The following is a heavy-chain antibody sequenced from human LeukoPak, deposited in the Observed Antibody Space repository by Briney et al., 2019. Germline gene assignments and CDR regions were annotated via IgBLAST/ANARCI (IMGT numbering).Heavy chain of an antibody. Sequence: GGSLRLSCAASGFTFSSYWMHWVRQAPGKGLVWVSRINSDGSSTSYADSVKGRFTISRDNSKNTLYLQMNSLRAEDTAVYYCARVGRGYGSGSYYDYWGQGTLVTVSS. CDR2: INSDGSST. J-gene: IGHJ4*02. D-gene: IGHD3-10*01. CDR3: ARVGRGYGSGSYYDY. V-gene: IGHV3-74*01. CDR1: GFTFSSYW.